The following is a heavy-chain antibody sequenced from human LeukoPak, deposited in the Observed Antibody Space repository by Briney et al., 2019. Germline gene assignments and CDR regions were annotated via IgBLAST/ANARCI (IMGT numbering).Heavy chain of an antibody. Sequence: GGSLRLSCAASGFTFSSYAMHWVRQAPGKGLEWVAVISYDGSNKYYADSVKGRFTISRDNSKNTLYLQMNSLRAEDTAVYYCARAPAPAVFDPWGQGTLVTVSS. V-gene: IGHV3-30*01. J-gene: IGHJ5*02. CDR3: ARAPAPAVFDP. CDR1: GFTFSSYA. CDR2: ISYDGSNK.